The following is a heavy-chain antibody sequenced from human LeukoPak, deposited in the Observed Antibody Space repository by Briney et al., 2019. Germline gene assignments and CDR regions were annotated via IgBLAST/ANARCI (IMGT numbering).Heavy chain of an antibody. D-gene: IGHD3-3*01. CDR1: GFTFSSYG. J-gene: IGHJ3*02. Sequence: PGRSLRLSCAASGFTFSSYGMHWVRQAPGKGLEWVAVISYDGSNKYYADSVKGRFTISRDTSKNTVYLQMNSLRAEDTAMYYCTKDRRSGWGHAFDIWGRGTMVTVS. CDR2: ISYDGSNK. V-gene: IGHV3-30*18. CDR3: TKDRRSGWGHAFDI.